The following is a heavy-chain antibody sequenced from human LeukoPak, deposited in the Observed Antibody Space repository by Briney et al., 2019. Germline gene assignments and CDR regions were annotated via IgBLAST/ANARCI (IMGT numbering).Heavy chain of an antibody. CDR1: GGTFSSYA. D-gene: IGHD3-9*01. V-gene: IGHV1-46*01. CDR3: AIHLKLRYFDWLPGGPPFSF. J-gene: IGHJ4*02. Sequence: ASVKVSCKASGGTFSSYAISWVRQAPGQGLEWMGIINPSGGSTSYAQKFQGRVTMTRDTSTSTVYMELSSLRSEDTAVYYCAIHLKLRYFDWLPGGPPFSFWGQGTLVTVSS. CDR2: INPSGGST.